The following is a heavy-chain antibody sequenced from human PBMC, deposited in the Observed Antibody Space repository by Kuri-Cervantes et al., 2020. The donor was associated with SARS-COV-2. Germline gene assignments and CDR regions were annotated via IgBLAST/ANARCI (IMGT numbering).Heavy chain of an antibody. D-gene: IGHD2-2*01. CDR1: GGSVSSGSYY. CDR3: ARGKTVVVPAPILGLGPYYFSYYMDV. V-gene: IGHV4-61*01. CDR2: IYYSGST. Sequence: GSLRLSCTVSGGSVSSGSYYWSWIRQPPGKGLEWIGYIYYSGSTNYNPSLKSRVTISVDTSKNQFSLKLTSVTAADTAVYYCARGKTVVVPAPILGLGPYYFSYYMDVWGKGTTVTVSS. J-gene: IGHJ6*03.